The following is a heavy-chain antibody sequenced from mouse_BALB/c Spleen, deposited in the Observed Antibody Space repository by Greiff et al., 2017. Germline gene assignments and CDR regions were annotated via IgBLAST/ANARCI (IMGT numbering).Heavy chain of an antibody. V-gene: IGHV3-6*02. D-gene: IGHD2-2*01. CDR2: ISYDGSN. Sequence: EVQLVESGPGLVKPSQSLSLTCSVTGYSITSGYYWNWIRQFPGNKLEWMGYISYDGSNIYNPSLKNRISITRDTSKNQFFLKLNSVTTEDTATYYCARYGYDYFDYWGQGTTLTVSS. CDR3: ARYGYDYFDY. CDR1: GYSITSGYY. J-gene: IGHJ2*01.